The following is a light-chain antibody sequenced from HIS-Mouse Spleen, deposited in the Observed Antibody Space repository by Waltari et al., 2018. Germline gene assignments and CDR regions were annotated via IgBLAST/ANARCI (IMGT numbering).Light chain of an antibody. CDR1: SLRSYY. Sequence: SSELTQDPAVSVALGQTVRITCQGDSLRSYYASWYQQKPGQAPVLVIHGKNNRPTGIPDRVSGSSSGNTASLTITGAQAEDEADYYCNSRDSSGNHWVFGGGTKLTVL. V-gene: IGLV3-19*01. J-gene: IGLJ3*02. CDR2: GKN. CDR3: NSRDSSGNHWV.